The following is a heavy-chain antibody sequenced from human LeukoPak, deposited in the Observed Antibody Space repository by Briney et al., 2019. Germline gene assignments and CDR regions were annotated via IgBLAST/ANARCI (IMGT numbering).Heavy chain of an antibody. CDR3: SWGGVVIAFDAFDI. J-gene: IGHJ3*02. Sequence: PSETLSLTCTVSGYSISSDYYWGCSRQPPGKGLEWIGSIYHSGSTYYNPSLKSRVTISVDTSKNQFSLKLSAVTATVTALDVCSWGGVVIAFDAFDIWGQGTMVTVSS. CDR1: GYSISSDYY. D-gene: IGHD2-21*01. CDR2: IYHSGST. V-gene: IGHV4-38-2*02.